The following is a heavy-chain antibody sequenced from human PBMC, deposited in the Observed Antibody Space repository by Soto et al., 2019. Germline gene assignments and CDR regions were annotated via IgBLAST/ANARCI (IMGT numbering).Heavy chain of an antibody. D-gene: IGHD3-16*01. J-gene: IGHJ4*02. CDR2: ISASGGST. CDR3: VKTRLAGGFDY. Sequence: EVQLLDSGGGLVQPGGSLRLSCAASGFTFNNYAMSWVRQAPGKGLEWVSPISASGGSTNYAGSVKGRFTISRDNSENTVYLQMSSLTAEDTAVYYCVKTRLAGGFDYWGQGSLVTVSS. CDR1: GFTFNNYA. V-gene: IGHV3-23*01.